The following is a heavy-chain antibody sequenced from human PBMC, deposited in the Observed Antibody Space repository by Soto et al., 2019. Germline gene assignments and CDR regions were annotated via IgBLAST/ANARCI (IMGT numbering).Heavy chain of an antibody. D-gene: IGHD1-7*01. Sequence: SETLSLTCAVYGGSFSGYYWSWIRQPPGKGLEWIGEINHSGSTNYNPSLKSRVTISVDTSKNQFSLKLSSVTAADTAVYYCARYFNWNYQNRLNWFDPWGQGTLVTVSS. V-gene: IGHV4-34*01. J-gene: IGHJ5*02. CDR1: GGSFSGYY. CDR3: ARYFNWNYQNRLNWFDP. CDR2: INHSGST.